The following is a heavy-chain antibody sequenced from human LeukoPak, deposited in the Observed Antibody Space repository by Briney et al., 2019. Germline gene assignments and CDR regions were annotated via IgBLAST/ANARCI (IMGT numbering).Heavy chain of an antibody. J-gene: IGHJ4*02. V-gene: IGHV4-59*01. CDR1: GASISSYY. CDR2: IYYSGSI. CDR3: ARENPSGYYNRPIDY. D-gene: IGHD3-22*01. Sequence: PSETLSLTCTVSGASISSYYWSWIRQPPGRGLEWIGDIYYSGSIKYNPSLKSRVTMSVDTSKNQFSLKLSSVTAADTAIYYCARENPSGYYNRPIDYWGQGTLVTVSS.